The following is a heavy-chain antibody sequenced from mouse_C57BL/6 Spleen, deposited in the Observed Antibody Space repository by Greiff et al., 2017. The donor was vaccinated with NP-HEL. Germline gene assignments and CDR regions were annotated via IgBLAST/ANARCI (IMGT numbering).Heavy chain of an antibody. CDR3: ARHEAPYDYDEGGFAY. J-gene: IGHJ3*01. V-gene: IGHV1-62-2*01. CDR1: GYTFTEYT. D-gene: IGHD2-4*01. CDR2: FYPGSGSI. Sequence: QVQLQQSGAELVNPGASVKLSCKASGYTFTEYTIHWVKQRSGQGLEWIGWFYPGSGSIKYNEKFKDKATLTADKSSSTVYMELSRLTSEDSAVYCCARHEAPYDYDEGGFAYWGQGTLVTVSA.